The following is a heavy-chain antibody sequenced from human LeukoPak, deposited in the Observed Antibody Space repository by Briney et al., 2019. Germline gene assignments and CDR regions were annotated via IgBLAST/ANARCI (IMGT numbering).Heavy chain of an antibody. D-gene: IGHD6-19*01. V-gene: IGHV3-43D*03. J-gene: IGHJ4*02. CDR2: ISWDGGST. Sequence: SGGSLRLSCAASGFTFDDYAMHWVRQAPGKGLEWVSLISWDGGSTYYADSVKGRFTISRDNSKNTLYLQMNSLRAEDTALYYCARDRDNVDGTRGYFDYWGQGTLVTVSS. CDR1: GFTFDDYA. CDR3: ARDRDNVDGTRGYFDY.